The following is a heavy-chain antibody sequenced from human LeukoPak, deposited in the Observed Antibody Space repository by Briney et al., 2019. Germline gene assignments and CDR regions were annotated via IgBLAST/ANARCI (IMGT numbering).Heavy chain of an antibody. CDR1: GGSISSYY. CDR3: ASQRYKDYYYGMDV. D-gene: IGHD1-20*01. CDR2: IYYSGST. V-gene: IGHV4-59*08. Sequence: SETLSLTCTVSGGSISSYYWSWIRQPPGKGLEWIGYIYYSGSTNYNPSLKSRVTISVDTSKNQFSLKLSSVTAADTAVYYCASQRYKDYYYGMDVWGQGTTVTVSS. J-gene: IGHJ6*02.